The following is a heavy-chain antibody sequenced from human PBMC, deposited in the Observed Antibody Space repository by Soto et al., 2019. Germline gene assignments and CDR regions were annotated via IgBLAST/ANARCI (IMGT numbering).Heavy chain of an antibody. J-gene: IGHJ2*01. V-gene: IGHV3-30*18. Sequence: EQLAESGGGVVQSGRSLRLSCEASGFTFSSYGMHWVRQAPGKGLEWVAVISYDGSDTYFAETVKGRFTISRDNSKNTVYLQMNSLRVEDTAVDYYVYEIHFVGIWDLDLWGRGPLVSVSS. CDR1: GFTFSSYG. CDR2: ISYDGSDT. D-gene: IGHD2-21*01. CDR3: VYEIHFVGIWDLDL.